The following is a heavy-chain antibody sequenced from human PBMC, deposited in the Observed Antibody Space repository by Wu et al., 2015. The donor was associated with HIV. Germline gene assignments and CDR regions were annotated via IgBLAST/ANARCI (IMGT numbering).Heavy chain of an antibody. CDR3: ARDLLPTTSWTDSYYYGMDV. Sequence: QVQLVQSGAELRKPGASVKVSCKASGYTFTTYEINWVRQTSGQGLEWMGWLDPKSGNTGYAQKFQGRVTMTTSTSINTAYMELSSLRSEDTAVYYCARDLLPTTSWTDSYYYGMDVWGPGTTVTVAS. CDR2: LDPKSGNT. D-gene: IGHD2-2*01. CDR1: GYTFTTYE. J-gene: IGHJ6*02. V-gene: IGHV1-8*01.